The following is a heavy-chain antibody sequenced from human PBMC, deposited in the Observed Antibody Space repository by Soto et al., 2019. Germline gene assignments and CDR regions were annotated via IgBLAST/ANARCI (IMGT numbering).Heavy chain of an antibody. CDR3: AKEWSGARTREKCGLVDY. Sequence: EVQLLESGGGLVQPGGSLRLSCAASGFTFSSYAMTWVRQAPGKGLEWVSTISSSGGSTYYADSVEGRFTISRDNSKNTLYLQMNRLRAEDTAVYYCAKEWSGARTREKCGLVDYWGQGTLVTVSS. J-gene: IGHJ4*02. CDR1: GFTFSSYA. V-gene: IGHV3-23*01. D-gene: IGHD3-10*01. CDR2: ISSSGGST.